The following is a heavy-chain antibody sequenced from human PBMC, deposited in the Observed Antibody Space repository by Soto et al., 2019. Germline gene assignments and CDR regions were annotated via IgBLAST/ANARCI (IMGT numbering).Heavy chain of an antibody. V-gene: IGHV4-59*01. CDR2: IYYSGST. Sequence: QVQLQESGPGLVKPSETLSLTCTVSGGSISSYYWSWIRQPPGKGLECIGYIYYSGSTNYNPSLTSLVTISVDTSKTQSSLRLTSVTASDSAVYYCAGAWGIYFDYWGQGTLVTVSS. J-gene: IGHJ4*02. CDR3: AGAWGIYFDY. CDR1: GGSISSYY. D-gene: IGHD3-16*01.